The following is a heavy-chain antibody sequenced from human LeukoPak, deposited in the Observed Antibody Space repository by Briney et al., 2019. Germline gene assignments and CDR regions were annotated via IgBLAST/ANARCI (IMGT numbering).Heavy chain of an antibody. CDR2: IYYSGST. J-gene: IGHJ3*02. Sequence: PSETLSLTCTVSGGSISSYYWSWIRQPPGKGLEWIGYIYYSGSTNYNPSLKSRVTISVDTSKNQFSLKLSSVTAADTAVYYCARPNSGSYSGREKICAFDIWGQGTMVTVSS. V-gene: IGHV4-59*01. D-gene: IGHD1-26*01. CDR1: GGSISSYY. CDR3: ARPNSGSYSGREKICAFDI.